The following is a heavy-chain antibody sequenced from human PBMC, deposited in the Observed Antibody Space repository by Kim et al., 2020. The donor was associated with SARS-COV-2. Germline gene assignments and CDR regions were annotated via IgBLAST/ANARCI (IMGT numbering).Heavy chain of an antibody. J-gene: IGHJ6*02. CDR1: GFTFSSYS. V-gene: IGHV3-21*01. D-gene: IGHD6-13*01. Sequence: GGSLRLSCAASGFTFSSYSMNWVRQAPGKGLEWVSSISSSSSYIYYADSVKGRFTLSRDNPKNTLYLQMNSLRAEDTAVYYCARAESYSSSWYLYYYGMDVWGQGTTGTVSS. CDR2: ISSSSSYI. CDR3: ARAESYSSSWYLYYYGMDV.